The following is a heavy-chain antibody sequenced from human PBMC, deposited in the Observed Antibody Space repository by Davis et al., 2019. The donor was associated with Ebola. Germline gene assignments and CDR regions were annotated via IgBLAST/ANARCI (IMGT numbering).Heavy chain of an antibody. V-gene: IGHV1-2*02. CDR3: TRDSSGYNYD. CDR2: IDPDTGGT. Sequence: ASVKVSCKASGYTFTGHQMHWVRQAPGQGLEWMGWIDPDTGGTSYAEKLQGRVTMTRDTSISTSYMELTGLGSDDTAVYYCTRDSSGYNYDWGQGTLVTVSS. D-gene: IGHD5-18*01. J-gene: IGHJ4*02. CDR1: GYTFTGHQ.